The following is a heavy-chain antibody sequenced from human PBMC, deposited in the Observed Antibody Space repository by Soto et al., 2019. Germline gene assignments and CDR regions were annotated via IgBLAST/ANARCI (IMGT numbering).Heavy chain of an antibody. J-gene: IGHJ6*02. CDR2: ISAYNGNT. CDR3: ARDIVLVPAAIAYYYYYGMDV. Sequence: ASVKVSCKASGGTFSSYTISWVRQAPGQGLEWMGWISAYNGNTNYAQKLQGRVTMTTDTSTSTAYMELRSLRSDDTAVYYCARDIVLVPAAIAYYYYYGMDVWGQGTTVTVSS. CDR1: GGTFSSYT. V-gene: IGHV1-18*01. D-gene: IGHD2-2*02.